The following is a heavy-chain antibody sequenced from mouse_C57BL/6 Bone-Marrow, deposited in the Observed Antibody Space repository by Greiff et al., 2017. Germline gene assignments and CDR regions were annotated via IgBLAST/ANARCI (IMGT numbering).Heavy chain of an antibody. CDR1: GYTFTSYW. V-gene: IGHV1-7*01. CDR2: INPSSGYT. Sequence: QVQLQQSGAELAKPGASVKLSCKASGYTFTSYWMHWVKQRPGQGLEWIGYINPSSGYTKYNQKFKDKATLTATKSSSTAYLQLSTLTYEDSAVYYCARKGGTPPFDYWGQGTTLTVSS. CDR3: ARKGGTPPFDY. J-gene: IGHJ2*01.